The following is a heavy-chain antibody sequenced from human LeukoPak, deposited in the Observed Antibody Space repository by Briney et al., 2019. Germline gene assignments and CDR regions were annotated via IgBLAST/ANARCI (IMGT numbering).Heavy chain of an antibody. V-gene: IGHV1-69*05. Sequence: SVKVSCKASGYTFTSYYMHWVRQAPGQGLEWMGGIIPIFGTANYAQKFQGRVTITTDESTSTAYMELSSLRSEDTAVYYCASPRGYSYGYYFDYWGQGTLVTVSS. D-gene: IGHD5-18*01. CDR3: ASPRGYSYGYYFDY. CDR1: GYTFTSYY. J-gene: IGHJ4*02. CDR2: IIPIFGTA.